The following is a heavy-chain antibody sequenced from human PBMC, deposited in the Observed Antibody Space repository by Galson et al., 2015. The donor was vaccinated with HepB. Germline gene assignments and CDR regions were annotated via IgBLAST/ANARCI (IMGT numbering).Heavy chain of an antibody. CDR3: AKEGHDDSVCVFFFYSMDL. D-gene: IGHD3-16*01. V-gene: IGHV3-30*18. CDR1: GFTFGGYG. J-gene: IGHJ6*04. CDR2: ISYEGRNN. Sequence: SLRLSCAASGFTFGGYGMHWVGQAPGKGREWVAVISYEGRNNSYADSVKGRFPISRDNSRNTLYLQMNSLRAEDTAVYYCAKEGHDDSVCVFFFYSMDLWGKGTTVTVSS.